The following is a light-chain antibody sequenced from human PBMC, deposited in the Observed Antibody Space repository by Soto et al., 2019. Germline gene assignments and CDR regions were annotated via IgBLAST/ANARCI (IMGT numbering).Light chain of an antibody. CDR1: QSVSNK. CDR3: QHYNNYLAWT. CDR2: NAS. V-gene: IGKV3-15*01. Sequence: EILMTQSPATLSVSPGERATLFCRASQSVSNKLAWYQQKPGQTPRLLIFNASTRATGIPARFSGSGSGTEFTLTISSVQSVDFAVYYCQHYNNYLAWTFGQGTKVEVK. J-gene: IGKJ1*01.